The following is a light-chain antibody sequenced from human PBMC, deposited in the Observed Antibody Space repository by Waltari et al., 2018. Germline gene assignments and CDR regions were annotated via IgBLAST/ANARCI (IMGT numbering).Light chain of an antibody. CDR2: AAS. V-gene: IGKV3-11*01. J-gene: IGKJ4*01. CDR1: QSVRNY. CDR3: QQYYSFPLT. Sequence: EIVLTQSPATLSLSPGERATLSCRASQSVRNYLAWYQQKPGQAPRLLIYAASNRATGIPARFSGSGSGTDFTLTINNLQAEDVAVYYCQQYYSFPLTFGGGTKVEIK.